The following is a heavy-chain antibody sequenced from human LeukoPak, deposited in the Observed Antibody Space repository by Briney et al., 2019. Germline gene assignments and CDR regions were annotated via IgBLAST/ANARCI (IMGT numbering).Heavy chain of an antibody. CDR3: ARWGDIVVVPAAPDY. D-gene: IGHD2-2*01. Sequence: ASVKVSCKASGYTFTSYGISWVRQAPGQGLEWMGWISAYNGNTNYAQKLQGRVTMTTDTSTSTAYMELRSLRSDDTAVYYCARWGDIVVVPAAPDYWGQGTLVTVSS. J-gene: IGHJ4*02. CDR2: ISAYNGNT. CDR1: GYTFTSYG. V-gene: IGHV1-18*01.